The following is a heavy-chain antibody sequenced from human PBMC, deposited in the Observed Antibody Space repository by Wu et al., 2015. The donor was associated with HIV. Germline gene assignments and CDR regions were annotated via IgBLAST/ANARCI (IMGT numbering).Heavy chain of an antibody. CDR3: RERGKRRCSSTSCLYYYYYMDV. D-gene: IGHD2-2*01. Sequence: QVQLVQSGAEVKKPGASVKVSCKASGYTFTSYGISWVRQAPGQGLEWMGWISAYNGNTSYAQKLQGRVTMTTDTSTSTAYMELRSLRSDDTAVYYCRERGKRRCSSTSCLYYYYYMDVWAKGPRSPSP. J-gene: IGHJ6*03. CDR2: ISAYNGNT. CDR1: GYTFTSYG. V-gene: IGHV1-18*01.